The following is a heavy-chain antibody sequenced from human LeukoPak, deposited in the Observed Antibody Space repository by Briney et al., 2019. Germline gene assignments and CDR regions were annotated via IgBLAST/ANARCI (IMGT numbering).Heavy chain of an antibody. CDR1: GYTFTGYY. V-gene: IGHV1-2*02. CDR3: ARDVAGSGSYAP. CDR2: INPNSGGT. D-gene: IGHD1-26*01. Sequence: ASVKVSCKASGYTFTGYYMHWVRRAPGQGLEWMGWINPNSGGTNYAQKFQGRVTMTRDTSISTAYMELSRLRSDDTAVYYCARDVAGSGSYAPWGQGTLVTVSS. J-gene: IGHJ5*02.